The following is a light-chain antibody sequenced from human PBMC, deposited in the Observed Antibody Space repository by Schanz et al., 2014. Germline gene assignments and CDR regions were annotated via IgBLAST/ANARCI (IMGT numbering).Light chain of an antibody. CDR3: QQFGSSPPT. CDR1: QSVSSSY. CDR2: GAS. J-gene: IGKJ3*01. Sequence: EIVLTQSPGTLSLSPGERATLSCRASQSVSSSYLAWYQQKPGQAPRLLIYGASSRATGIPDRFSGSGSGTDFTLTISRLEPDDFAVYYCQQFGSSPPTFGPGTTVDIK. V-gene: IGKV3-20*01.